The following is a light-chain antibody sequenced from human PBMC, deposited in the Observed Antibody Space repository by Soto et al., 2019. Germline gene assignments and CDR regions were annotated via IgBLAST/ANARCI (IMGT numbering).Light chain of an antibody. J-gene: IGKJ4*01. V-gene: IGKV1-5*03. CDR3: QQHNSYPLT. Sequence: DIQMTQSPSTLSGSVGDRVTITCRASQTISSWLAWYQQKPGKAPKLLIYKVSTLKSGVPSRFSGSGSGTDFTLTISSLQPEDFATYYCQQHNSYPLTFGGGTQVDIK. CDR1: QTISSW. CDR2: KVS.